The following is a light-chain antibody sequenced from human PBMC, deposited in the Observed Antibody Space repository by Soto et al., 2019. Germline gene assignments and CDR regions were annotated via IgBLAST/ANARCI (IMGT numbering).Light chain of an antibody. V-gene: IGLV2-14*01. CDR3: SSYTSSSTRV. Sequence: QSALTQPASVSGSPGQSITISCTGTSSDVGGYNYVSWYQQHPGKAPKLMIYEVSNRPSGVSNRFSGSKSGNTASLTISGLQAVDEAYYYCSSYTSSSTRVFGTGTKLTVL. CDR2: EVS. J-gene: IGLJ1*01. CDR1: SSDVGGYNY.